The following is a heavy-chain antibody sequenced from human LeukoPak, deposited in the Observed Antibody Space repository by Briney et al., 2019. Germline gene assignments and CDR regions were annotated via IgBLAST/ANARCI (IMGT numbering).Heavy chain of an antibody. Sequence: GGSLRLSCAASGFTFSSYGMHWVRQAPGKGLEWVAVISYDGSNKYYADSVKGRFTISRDNSKNTLYLQMNSLRAEDTAMYYCARDPPSGGITLFDMWGQGTMVTVSS. CDR1: GFTFSSYG. V-gene: IGHV3-30*03. CDR3: ARDPPSGGITLFDM. J-gene: IGHJ3*02. CDR2: ISYDGSNK. D-gene: IGHD1-14*01.